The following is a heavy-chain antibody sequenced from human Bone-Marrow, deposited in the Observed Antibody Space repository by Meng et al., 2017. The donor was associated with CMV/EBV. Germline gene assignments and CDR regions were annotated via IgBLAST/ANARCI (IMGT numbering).Heavy chain of an antibody. Sequence: SGPTLVKPTVTLTLTCTVSGFSLSNVRMGVSWIRQPPGKALEWLAHIFSNDEKSYNTSLKNRLTISKDTSKSQVVLTMTNMDPVDTATYYCSRIQGPQDSDDFWSGYRRSWYFDLWGRGTLVTVSS. CDR2: IFSNDEK. J-gene: IGHJ2*01. D-gene: IGHD3-3*01. CDR3: SRIQGPQDSDDFWSGYRRSWYFDL. V-gene: IGHV2-26*01. CDR1: GFSLSNVRMG.